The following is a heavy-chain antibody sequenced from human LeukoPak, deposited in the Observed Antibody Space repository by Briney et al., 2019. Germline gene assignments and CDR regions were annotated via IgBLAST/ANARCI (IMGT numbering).Heavy chain of an antibody. V-gene: IGHV4-59*01. Sequence: SETLSLTCSVSGGSISNYYWSWIRQPPGKGLEWIGAMYYSGSTNYNPSLKSRATISEDTSKKQFSLKLSSVTAADTAVYYCARAGYDTSGFWYFDLWGRGTLVTVSS. CDR1: GGSISNYY. CDR2: MYYSGST. CDR3: ARAGYDTSGFWYFDL. D-gene: IGHD3-22*01. J-gene: IGHJ2*01.